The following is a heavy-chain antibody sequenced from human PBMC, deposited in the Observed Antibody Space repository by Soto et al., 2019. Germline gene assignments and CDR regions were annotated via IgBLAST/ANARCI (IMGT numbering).Heavy chain of an antibody. CDR1: GFSFSNYW. Sequence: EVQLVESGGGLVQPGGSLRLSCAASGFSFSNYWMHWVRQGPGKGLVWVSRIKGDGSETNYADSVKGRFTISRDNAKNTLYLQMNSLRAEDTAVYYCAKDLHIAATDYWGQGTLVTVSS. CDR3: AKDLHIAATDY. D-gene: IGHD6-13*01. V-gene: IGHV3-74*01. J-gene: IGHJ4*02. CDR2: IKGDGSET.